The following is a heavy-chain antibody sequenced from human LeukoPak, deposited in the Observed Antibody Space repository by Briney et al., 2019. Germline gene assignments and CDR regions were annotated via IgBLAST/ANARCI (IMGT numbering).Heavy chain of an antibody. CDR3: ARWAITLVRSFDG. CDR1: GFTFSTYW. V-gene: IGHV3-7*04. CDR2: VKQDGSEK. D-gene: IGHD3-10*01. Sequence: PGGSLRLSCVTSGFTFSTYWMTWVRQTPGKGLEWVANVKQDGSEKYYVDSVKGRFTISRDNAKNSLYPQMNSLRVEDTAVYYCARWAITLVRSFDGWGQGTLVTVSS. J-gene: IGHJ4*02.